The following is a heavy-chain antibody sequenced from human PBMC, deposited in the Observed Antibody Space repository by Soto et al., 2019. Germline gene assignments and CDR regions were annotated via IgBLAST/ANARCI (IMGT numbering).Heavy chain of an antibody. CDR3: ARHGSTVDTEGAFDN. CDR2: ISYFGTT. J-gene: IGHJ4*02. V-gene: IGHV4-59*08. D-gene: IGHD5-18*01. CDR1: GDSISPSS. Sequence: QVQLQESGPGLVKPSETLSLTCTVSGDSISPSSWSWVRQPPGKGLQWIGYISYFGTTNYNPSLTSRVTISLDTSKNPFSRQLHSVTAADPAMYFCARHGSTVDTEGAFDNWGQGPLVT.